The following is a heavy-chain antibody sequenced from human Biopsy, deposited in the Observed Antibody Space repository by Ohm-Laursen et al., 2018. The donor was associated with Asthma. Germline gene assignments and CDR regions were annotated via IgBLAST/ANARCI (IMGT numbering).Heavy chain of an antibody. J-gene: IGHJ4*02. Sequence: ASVTVSCKASGYTVTRYAINWVRQAPGQGLEWMGWINTNTGNPTYAQGFTGRFVFSLDTSVNTAHLQINSLKAEDTAVYYCARMISYYHEMRAPFFDYWGQGTLVTVSS. V-gene: IGHV7-4-1*02. CDR3: ARMISYYHEMRAPFFDY. D-gene: IGHD3-22*01. CDR1: GYTVTRYA. CDR2: INTNTGNP.